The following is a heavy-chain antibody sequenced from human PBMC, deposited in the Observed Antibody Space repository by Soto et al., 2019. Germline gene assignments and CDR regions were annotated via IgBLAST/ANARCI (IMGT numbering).Heavy chain of an antibody. V-gene: IGHV1-18*01. CDR3: ARDMFGVVITQLDN. D-gene: IGHD3-3*01. CDR1: VYTLTSYG. Sequence: VALLKGSCKASVYTLTSYGISWVRQAPGQGLEWMGWISAYNGNTNYAQKLQGRVTMTTDTSTSTAYMELRSLRSDDTAVYYCARDMFGVVITQLDNWAQAPLLTLSS. J-gene: IGHJ4*02. CDR2: ISAYNGNT.